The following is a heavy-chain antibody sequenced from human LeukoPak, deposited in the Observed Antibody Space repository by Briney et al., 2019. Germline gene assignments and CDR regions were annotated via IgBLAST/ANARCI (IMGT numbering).Heavy chain of an antibody. D-gene: IGHD3-9*01. CDR3: ARTPPLRYFDWLLSARAAFDI. CDR2: ISAYNGNT. J-gene: IGHJ3*02. V-gene: IGHV1-18*01. CDR1: GYTFTSYG. Sequence: ASVKVSCKASGYTFTSYGISWVRQAPGQGLEWMGWISAYNGNTNYAQKLQGRVTMTTDTSTSTAYMELRSLRSDDTAVYYCARTPPLRYFDWLLSARAAFDIWGQGTMVTVSS.